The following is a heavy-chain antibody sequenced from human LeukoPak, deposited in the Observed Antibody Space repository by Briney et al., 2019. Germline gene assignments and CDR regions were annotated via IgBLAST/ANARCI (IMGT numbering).Heavy chain of an antibody. J-gene: IGHJ4*02. CDR1: GFTFSSYA. Sequence: GGSLRLSCAASGFTFSSYALHWVRQAPGKGLEWVAVLSFDGTITYYADSVKGRFTISRDNSKNTLYLQLNSLRAEDTAVYYCARHNSSAYDYWGQGTLVTVSS. CDR2: LSFDGTIT. V-gene: IGHV3-30*04. D-gene: IGHD6-25*01. CDR3: ARHNSSAYDY.